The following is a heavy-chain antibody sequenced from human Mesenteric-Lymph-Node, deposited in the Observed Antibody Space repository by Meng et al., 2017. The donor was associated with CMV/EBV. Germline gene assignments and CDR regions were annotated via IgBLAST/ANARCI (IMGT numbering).Heavy chain of an antibody. V-gene: IGHV3-7*01. CDR1: GFTFNSYW. D-gene: IGHD5-18*01. Sequence: GGSLRLSCAASGFTFNSYWMTWVRQAPGKGLECVANINTDGSQKYYVDSVKGRFTISRDNAKDSLYLQMNTLRAEDTAMYYCAGQRGDSPFAYWGQGTLVTVSS. J-gene: IGHJ4*02. CDR2: INTDGSQK. CDR3: AGQRGDSPFAY.